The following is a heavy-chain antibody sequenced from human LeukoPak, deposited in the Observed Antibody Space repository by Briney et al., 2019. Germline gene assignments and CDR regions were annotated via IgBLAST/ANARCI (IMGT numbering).Heavy chain of an antibody. CDR1: GGSISSGGYS. V-gene: IGHV4-30-4*07. J-gene: IGHJ4*02. Sequence: SETLSLTCAVSGGSISSGGYSWSWIRQPPGKGLEWIGYIYYSGSTYYNPSLKSRVTISVDTSRNQFSLKVNSVTATDTAVYYCARRDRYSSGQFDHWGQGTLVTVSS. D-gene: IGHD5-18*01. CDR2: IYYSGST. CDR3: ARRDRYSSGQFDH.